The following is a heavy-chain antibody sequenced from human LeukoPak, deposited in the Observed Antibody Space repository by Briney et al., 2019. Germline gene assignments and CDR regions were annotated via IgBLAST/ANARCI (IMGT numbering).Heavy chain of an antibody. J-gene: IGHJ5*02. CDR3: VASGPPAPANWFDP. D-gene: IGHD6-13*01. CDR2: IHHSGDT. CDR1: AGSITSYY. V-gene: IGHV4-59*03. Sequence: SETLSLTCTVSAGSITSYYWSWIRQPQGKGLEWIGYIHHSGDTRYNPSLKSRVTMSIDTSKYQFSLKVNFVTAADTAVYYCVASGPPAPANWFDPWGQGTLVTVSS.